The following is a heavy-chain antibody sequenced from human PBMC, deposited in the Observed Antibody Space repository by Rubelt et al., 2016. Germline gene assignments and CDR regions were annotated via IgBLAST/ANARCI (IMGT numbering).Heavy chain of an antibody. Sequence: INPSGGSTSYAQKFQGRVTMTRDTSTSTVYMELSSLRSEDTAVYYCARVPGSSSVYYYYGMDVWGQGTTVTVSS. V-gene: IGHV1-46*03. CDR2: INPSGGST. J-gene: IGHJ6*02. CDR3: ARVPGSSSVYYYYGMDV. D-gene: IGHD6-6*01.